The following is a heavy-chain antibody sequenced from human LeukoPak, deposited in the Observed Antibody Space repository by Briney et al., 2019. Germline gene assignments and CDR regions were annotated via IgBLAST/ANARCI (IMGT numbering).Heavy chain of an antibody. J-gene: IGHJ4*02. CDR1: GGPFSGYY. D-gene: IGHD2-8*01. CDR2: INHSGST. Sequence: PXEILSLTCAVYGGPFSGYYWSWIRQPPGKGLEWIGEINHSGSTNYNPSLKSRVTISVDTSKNQSSLKLSSVTAADTAVYYCARGGVYWGQGTLVTVSS. CDR3: ARGGVY. V-gene: IGHV4-34*01.